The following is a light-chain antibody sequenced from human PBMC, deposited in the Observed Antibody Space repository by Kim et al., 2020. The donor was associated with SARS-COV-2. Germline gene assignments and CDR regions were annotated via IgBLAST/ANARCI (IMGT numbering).Light chain of an antibody. V-gene: IGLV4-69*01. CDR3: QTWDTDIRV. CDR2: VNNDGSH. CDR1: SGHSTYA. J-gene: IGLJ3*02. Sequence: QPVLTQSPSASASLGASVRLTCTLSSGHSTYAIAWHQQQPEKGPRYLMKVNNDGSHNKGDGIPDRFSGSSSGAERYLTISSLQSEDEADYYCQTWDTDIRVFGGGTKLTVL.